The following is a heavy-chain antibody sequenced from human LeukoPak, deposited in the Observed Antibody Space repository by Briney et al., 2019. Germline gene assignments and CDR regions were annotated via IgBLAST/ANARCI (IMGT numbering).Heavy chain of an antibody. V-gene: IGHV4-61*02. CDR1: GGSISSGSYY. CDR3: ARDGYYDILTGYYYYYMDV. CDR2: IYTSGST. D-gene: IGHD3-9*01. J-gene: IGHJ6*03. Sequence: SETLPLTCTVSGGSISSGSYYWSWIRQPAGKGLEWIGRIYTSGSTNYNPSLKSRVTISVDTSKNQFSLKLSSVTAADTAVYYCARDGYYDILTGYYYYYMDVWGKGTTVTVSS.